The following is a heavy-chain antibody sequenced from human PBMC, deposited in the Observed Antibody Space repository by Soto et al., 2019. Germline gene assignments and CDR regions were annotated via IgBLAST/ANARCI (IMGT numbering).Heavy chain of an antibody. D-gene: IGHD2-2*01. V-gene: IGHV1-69*13. Sequence: SVKVSCKASGGTFSSYAISWVRQAPGQGLEWMGGIIPIFGTANYAQKFQGRVTITADESTSTAYMELSSLRSEDTAVYYCARDLSGPIVVVPAATPRDNWFDPWGKGTLVTVSS. CDR2: IIPIFGTA. CDR3: ARDLSGPIVVVPAATPRDNWFDP. J-gene: IGHJ5*02. CDR1: GGTFSSYA.